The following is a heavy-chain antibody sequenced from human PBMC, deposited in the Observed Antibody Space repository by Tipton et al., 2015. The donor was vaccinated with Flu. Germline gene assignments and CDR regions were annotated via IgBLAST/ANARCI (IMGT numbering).Heavy chain of an antibody. Sequence: TLSLTCTVSGGSISSYYWSWIRQPPGKGLEWIGYIYYSGSTNYNPSLKSRVTISVDTSKNQFSLKLSSVTAADTAVYYCARDSAAHYGIDVWCQGTTITVSS. V-gene: IGHV4-59*08. CDR2: IYYSGST. CDR1: GGSISSYY. CDR3: ARDSAAHYGIDV. D-gene: IGHD6-13*01. J-gene: IGHJ6*02.